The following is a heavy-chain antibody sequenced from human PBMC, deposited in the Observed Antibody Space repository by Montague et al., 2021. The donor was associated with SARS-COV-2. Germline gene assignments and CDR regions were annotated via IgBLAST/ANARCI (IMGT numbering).Heavy chain of an antibody. J-gene: IGHJ4*02. Sequence: SETLSLTCTVSGGSISSPDYYWGWIRQSPGKGLEWIGSISYTGRTYYNPSLRSRVSFSMDTSKNHFSLSLSSVTVADTAVYFCARQLPSYCATNKCYPYNFDGWGQGALVTVSS. CDR1: GGSISSPDYY. CDR3: ARQLPSYCATNKCYPYNFDG. CDR2: ISYTGRT. D-gene: IGHD2-8*01. V-gene: IGHV4-39*01.